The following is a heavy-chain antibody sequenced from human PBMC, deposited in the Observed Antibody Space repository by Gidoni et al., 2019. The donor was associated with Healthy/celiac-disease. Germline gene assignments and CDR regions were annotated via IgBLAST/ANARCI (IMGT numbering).Heavy chain of an antibody. V-gene: IGHV3-30*18. D-gene: IGHD2-15*01. CDR3: AKGRVVVSVLAAFDI. CDR2: ISYDGSNK. J-gene: IGHJ3*02. Sequence: VAVISYDGSNKYYADSVKGRFTISRDNSKNTLYLQMNSLRAEDTAVYYCAKGRVVVSVLAAFDIWGQGTMVTVSS.